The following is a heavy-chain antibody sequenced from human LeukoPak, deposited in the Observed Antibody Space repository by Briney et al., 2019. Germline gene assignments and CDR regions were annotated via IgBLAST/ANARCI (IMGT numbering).Heavy chain of an antibody. CDR3: ARGRAWSSSWYGY. J-gene: IGHJ4*02. Sequence: KASETLSLTCAVYGGSFSGYYWSWIRQPPGKGLEWIGEINHSGSTNYNPSLKSRVTISVDTSKNQFSLKLSSVTAADTAVYYCARGRAWSSSWYGYWGQGTLVTVPS. V-gene: IGHV4-34*01. CDR2: INHSGST. CDR1: GGSFSGYY. D-gene: IGHD6-13*01.